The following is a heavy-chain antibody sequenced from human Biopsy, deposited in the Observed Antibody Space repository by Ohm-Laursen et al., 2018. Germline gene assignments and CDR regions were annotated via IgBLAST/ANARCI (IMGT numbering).Heavy chain of an antibody. V-gene: IGHV1-2*02. D-gene: IGHD3-16*02. CDR1: GYTFTDYY. CDR2: IHVKSGAT. Sequence: GSSVKVSCKASGYTFTDYYLHWVRQDPGQGLEWMGWIHVKSGATNYAEKFQGRVTMTGDTSLRTTYMELRSLSPDDTAVYYCVRYHGVTFSGVIVRGDAFDVWGQGTKVTVSS. CDR3: VRYHGVTFSGVIVRGDAFDV. J-gene: IGHJ3*01.